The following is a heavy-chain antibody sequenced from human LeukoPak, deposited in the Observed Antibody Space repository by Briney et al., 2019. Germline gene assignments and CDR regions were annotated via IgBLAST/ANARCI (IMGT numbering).Heavy chain of an antibody. CDR3: ARHSSSFWDY. CDR2: ISYDGSNK. J-gene: IGHJ4*02. CDR1: GFTFSSYA. D-gene: IGHD6-6*01. V-gene: IGHV3-30-3*01. Sequence: PGGSLRLSCAASGFTFSSYAMHWVRQAPGKGLEWVAVISYDGSNKYYADSVKGRFTISRDNSKNTLYLQMNSLRAEDTAVYYCARHSSSFWDYRGQGTLVTVSS.